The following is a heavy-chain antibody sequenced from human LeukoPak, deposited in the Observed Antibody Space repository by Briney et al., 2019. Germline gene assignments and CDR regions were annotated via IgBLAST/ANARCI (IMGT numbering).Heavy chain of an antibody. J-gene: IGHJ4*02. Sequence: GGSLRLSCAASGFTFSDYYMNWIRQAPGKGLEWVSFITSSDSTTYYADSVKGRFTISRDNAKNSLFLQMNSLRAEDTAIYYCATAASFGVITPDFDYWGQGTLVTVSS. V-gene: IGHV3-11*04. CDR1: GFTFSDYY. CDR3: ATAASFGVITPDFDY. D-gene: IGHD3-3*01. CDR2: ITSSDSTT.